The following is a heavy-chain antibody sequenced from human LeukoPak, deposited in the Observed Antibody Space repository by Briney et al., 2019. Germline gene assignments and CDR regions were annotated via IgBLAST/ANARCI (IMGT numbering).Heavy chain of an antibody. V-gene: IGHV3-53*01. D-gene: IGHD4-17*01. CDR3: ARVGYYGDYALALDH. J-gene: IGHJ4*01. CDR1: GFTFTDYW. Sequence: PGGSLRLSCTTSGFTFTDYWMTWVRQAPGKGLDWVSLLYRDGTTYYADSVKGRFTISRDSSKSTLYLQMNSLTVEDTALYYCARVGYYGDYALALDHWGHGTLVSVST. CDR2: LYRDGTT.